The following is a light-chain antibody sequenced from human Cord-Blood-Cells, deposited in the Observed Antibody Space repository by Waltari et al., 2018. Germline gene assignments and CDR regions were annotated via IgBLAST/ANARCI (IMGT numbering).Light chain of an antibody. CDR1: SSDVGGYNY. CDR3: SSYTSSSTV. CDR2: EVS. J-gene: IGLJ2*01. Sequence: QSALTQAAPVSGSPGQTIPISCTGTSSDVGGYNYVSWYQQHPGKAPKLMIYEVSNRPSGVSNRFSGSKSGNTAYLTISGLQAEDEADYYCSSYTSSSTVFGGGTKLTVL. V-gene: IGLV2-14*01.